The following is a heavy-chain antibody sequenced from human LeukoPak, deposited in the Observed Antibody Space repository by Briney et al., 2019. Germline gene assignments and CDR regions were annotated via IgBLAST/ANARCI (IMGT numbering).Heavy chain of an antibody. J-gene: IGHJ4*02. V-gene: IGHV3-15*01. D-gene: IGHD6-19*01. CDR1: GFTFSNVW. CDR3: TYGWDRFDY. Sequence: GGSLRLSCAASGFTFSNVWMSWVRQAPGKGLELVGRIKSKTDGGTTDHAAPVKGRFTVSRDDSKSTLYLQMNSLKIEDTAVYYCTYGWDRFDYWGQGTLVTVSS. CDR2: IKSKTDGGTT.